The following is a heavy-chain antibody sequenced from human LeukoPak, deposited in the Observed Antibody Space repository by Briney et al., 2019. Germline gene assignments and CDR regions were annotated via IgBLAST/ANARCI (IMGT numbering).Heavy chain of an antibody. D-gene: IGHD2-2*01. CDR2: IYYSGTT. CDR3: ARDTGPSGTAFDS. J-gene: IGHJ4*02. V-gene: IGHV4-39*07. CDR1: GGSIISTSSY. Sequence: SEALSLTCTVSGGSIISTSSYWVWIRQHPGKGLEWIGTIYYSGTTYYNPSLKSRVTISVDTSKNHFSLNLSSPTAADTAVYYCARDTGPSGTAFDSWGPGTLVTVSS.